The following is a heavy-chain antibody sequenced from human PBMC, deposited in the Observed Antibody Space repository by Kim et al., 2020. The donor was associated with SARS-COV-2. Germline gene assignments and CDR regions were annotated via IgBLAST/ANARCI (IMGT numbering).Heavy chain of an antibody. J-gene: IGHJ4*02. Sequence: PSLKSRVTIAVDTSKNQFSLKLSSVTAADTAVYYCARDRGGGSYRYFSRLWGQGTLVTVSS. D-gene: IGHD3-16*02. CDR3: ARDRGGGSYRYFSRL. V-gene: IGHV4-31*02.